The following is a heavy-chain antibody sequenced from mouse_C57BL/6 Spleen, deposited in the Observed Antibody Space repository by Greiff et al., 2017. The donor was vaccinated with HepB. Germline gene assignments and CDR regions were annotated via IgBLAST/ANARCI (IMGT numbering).Heavy chain of an antibody. Sequence: QVQLQQPGTELVKPGASVKLSCTASGYTFPSYWMPWVKQMPGQGLEWLENINPSNGGTNYNEKFKSKATLTVDKSSSTAYMQLSSLTSEDSAVYYCARGAYYDYSWFAYWGQGTLVTVSA. D-gene: IGHD2-4*01. CDR1: GYTFPSYW. V-gene: IGHV1-53*01. CDR2: INPSNGGT. J-gene: IGHJ3*01. CDR3: ARGAYYDYSWFAY.